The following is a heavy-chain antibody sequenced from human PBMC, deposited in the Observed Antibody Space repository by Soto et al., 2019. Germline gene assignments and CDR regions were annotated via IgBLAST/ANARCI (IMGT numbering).Heavy chain of an antibody. CDR3: AKVVHSSSLTNVFFDY. J-gene: IGHJ4*02. Sequence: GGSLRLSCAASGFTFSSYAMSWVRQAPGKGLEWVSAISGSGGSTYYADSVKGRFTISRDNSKNTLYLQMNSLRAEDTAVYYCAKVVHSSSLTNVFFDYWGQGTLVTVYS. CDR2: ISGSGGST. D-gene: IGHD6-6*01. V-gene: IGHV3-23*01. CDR1: GFTFSSYA.